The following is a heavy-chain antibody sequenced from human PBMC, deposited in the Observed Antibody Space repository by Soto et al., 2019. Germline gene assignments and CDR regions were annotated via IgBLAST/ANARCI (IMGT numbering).Heavy chain of an antibody. CDR2: ISGSSSNM. J-gene: IGHJ5*02. V-gene: IGHV3-21*01. CDR1: GFTFSSYS. D-gene: IGHD3-3*01. CDR3: AKDPNYDFWSGYSGSGWFDP. Sequence: LRLSCAASGFTFSSYSMNWVRQTPGKGLEWVSSISGSSSNMYYAGSVKGRFTISRDNAKNSLYLQMNSLRAEDAAVYYCAKDPNYDFWSGYSGSGWFDPWGQGTLVTVSS.